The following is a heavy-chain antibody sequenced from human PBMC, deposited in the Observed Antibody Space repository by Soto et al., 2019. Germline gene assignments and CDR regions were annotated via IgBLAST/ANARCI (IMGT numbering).Heavy chain of an antibody. CDR2: MNPNSGNT. J-gene: IGHJ4*02. Sequence: QVQLVQSGAEVKKPGASVKVSCKTSGYTFTNYDIYWVRQATGQGLEWMGWMNPNSGNTGYAQKFQGRVTMTRNTYASTVYMELSSLRSEDMAVYYCARGRGRVGATGFDYWGRGTLVTVSS. CDR1: GYTFTNYD. D-gene: IGHD1-26*01. V-gene: IGHV1-8*01. CDR3: ARGRGRVGATGFDY.